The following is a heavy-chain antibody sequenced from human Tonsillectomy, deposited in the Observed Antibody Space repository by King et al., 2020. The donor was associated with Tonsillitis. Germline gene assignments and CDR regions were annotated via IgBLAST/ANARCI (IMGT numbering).Heavy chain of an antibody. CDR1: GYTFTNYW. CDR3: ARRGGGSLEGVDI. Sequence: QLVQSGAEVKKAGESLQISCQGSGYTFTNYWIGWVCQMPGKGLEWMGIIYPGASDTRYSPSFQGRVTISADKAISTAYLQWSSLKASDTAMYFCARRGGGSLEGVDIWGQGTMVTVAS. D-gene: IGHD1-26*01. J-gene: IGHJ3*02. V-gene: IGHV5-51*03. CDR2: IYPGASDT.